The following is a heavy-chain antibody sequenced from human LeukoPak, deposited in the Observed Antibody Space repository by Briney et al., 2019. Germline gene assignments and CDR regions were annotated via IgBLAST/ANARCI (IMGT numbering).Heavy chain of an antibody. V-gene: IGHV1-69*01. Sequence: SVKVSCKASGDTFTNYAINWVRQAPGQGLEWMGGLIPIFRTANYAQRFQGRVTITADESTSIAYMELSSLTSEDTAVYYCASPRYYDSSGFDYWGQGTLVTVSS. CDR3: ASPRYYDSSGFDY. D-gene: IGHD3-22*01. CDR2: LIPIFRTA. CDR1: GDTFTNYA. J-gene: IGHJ4*02.